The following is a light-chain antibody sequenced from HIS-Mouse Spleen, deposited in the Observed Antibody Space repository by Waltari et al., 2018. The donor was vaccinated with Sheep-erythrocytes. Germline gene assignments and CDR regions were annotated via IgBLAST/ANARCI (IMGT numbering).Light chain of an antibody. V-gene: IGLV3-1*01. CDR1: QLGDKY. Sequence: SSELTQPPSVSVSPGQTASITCSGDQLGDKYACWYQQKPGQSPVLVIYQDTKRPSGIPERFSGSNSGNTATLTISGTQAMDEADYYCQAWDSSIVVLGGGTKLTVL. J-gene: IGLJ2*01. CDR2: QDT. CDR3: QAWDSSIVV.